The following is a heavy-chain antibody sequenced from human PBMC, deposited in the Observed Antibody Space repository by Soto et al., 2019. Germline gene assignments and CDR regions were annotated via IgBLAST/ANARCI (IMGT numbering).Heavy chain of an antibody. CDR1: GFTFSSYS. Sequence: EVQLVESGGGLGKPGGSLRLSCAASGFTFSSYSMNWVRQAPGKGLEWVSSISSSSSYIYYADSVKGRFTISRDNAKNSLYLEMNSLRAEDTAVYYCARDGEGGGAVTPYYGMDVWGQGTTVTVSS. CDR2: ISSSSSYI. CDR3: ARDGEGGGAVTPYYGMDV. J-gene: IGHJ6*02. D-gene: IGHD4-17*01. V-gene: IGHV3-21*01.